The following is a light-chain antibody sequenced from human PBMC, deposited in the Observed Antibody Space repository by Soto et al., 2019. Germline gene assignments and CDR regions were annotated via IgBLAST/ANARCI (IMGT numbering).Light chain of an antibody. Sequence: PGERATPSCRASQSVTSNYLAWYQQKPGQAPRLIIYGASSRATGIPDRFSGSGSGTDFTLTISRLEPEDFAVYCCQQYGVSPVFGPGTKVDIK. CDR1: QSVTSNY. CDR3: QQYGVSPV. V-gene: IGKV3-20*01. J-gene: IGKJ3*01. CDR2: GAS.